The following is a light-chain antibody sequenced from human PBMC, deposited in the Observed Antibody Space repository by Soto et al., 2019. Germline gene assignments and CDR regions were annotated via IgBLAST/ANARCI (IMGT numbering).Light chain of an antibody. J-gene: IGKJ5*01. Sequence: EIVLTQSPVTLSLSPGERATLSCRASQSVSSYLAWYQQKPGQAPRLLIYDAYNRATGIPARFSGSGSGTDFTLTIDNLEPEDFAVYYCQQRSNWPPITFGQGTRLEIK. CDR3: QQRSNWPPIT. CDR1: QSVSSY. V-gene: IGKV3-11*01. CDR2: DAY.